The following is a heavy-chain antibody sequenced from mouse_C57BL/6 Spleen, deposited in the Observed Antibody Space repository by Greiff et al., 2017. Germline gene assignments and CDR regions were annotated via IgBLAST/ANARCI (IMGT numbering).Heavy chain of an antibody. CDR2: LSPCRGST. V-gene: IGHV1-55*01. D-gene: IGHD1-1*01. Sequence: QVQLPPPGAELVKPGASVQMSCQASGSTFTIYWITWVKPRPGPGLEWIGDLSPCRGSTNYNEKFKSKATLTVDPSSSTAYMQLSSLTSEDSAVYYGARGDYYGSSYFDYWGQGTTLTVSS. J-gene: IGHJ2*01. CDR1: GSTFTIYW. CDR3: ARGDYYGSSYFDY.